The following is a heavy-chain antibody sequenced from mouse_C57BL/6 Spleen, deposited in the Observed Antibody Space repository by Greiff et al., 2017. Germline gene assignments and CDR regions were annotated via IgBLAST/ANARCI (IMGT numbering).Heavy chain of an antibody. Sequence: EVKLLESGGGLVQPGGSLSLSCAASGFTFTDYYMSWVRQPPGKALEWLGFIRTKANGYTTEYSASVKGRFTISRDNSQSILYLQMNALRAEDSATYYCARSSYGNYLYFDVWGTGTTVTVSS. D-gene: IGHD2-1*01. CDR1: GFTFTDYY. CDR2: IRTKANGYTT. V-gene: IGHV7-3*01. CDR3: ARSSYGNYLYFDV. J-gene: IGHJ1*03.